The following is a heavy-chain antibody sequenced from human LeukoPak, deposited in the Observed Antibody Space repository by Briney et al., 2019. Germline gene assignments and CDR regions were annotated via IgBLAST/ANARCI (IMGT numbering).Heavy chain of an antibody. V-gene: IGHV3-48*01. CDR1: GFSLSDYS. J-gene: IGHJ4*02. CDR3: ARVLYSYGSHYFDY. Sequence: GGSLRLSCTVSGFSLSDYSMNWVRQAPGKGLEWVSYTSGGSSSKHYADSVEGRFTISRDNSKNTLYLQMNSLRAEDTAVYYCARVLYSYGSHYFDYWGQGTLVTVSS. D-gene: IGHD5-18*01. CDR2: TSGGSSSK.